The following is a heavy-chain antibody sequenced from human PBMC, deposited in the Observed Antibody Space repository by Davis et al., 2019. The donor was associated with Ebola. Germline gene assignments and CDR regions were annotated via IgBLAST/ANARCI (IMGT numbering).Heavy chain of an antibody. CDR1: GYSFTNYW. D-gene: IGHD2-2*02. CDR2: IYPDDSAT. V-gene: IGHV5-51*01. CDR3: ARGYCSSTSCYTPDYGMDV. J-gene: IGHJ6*02. Sequence: GESLKISCQGFGYSFTNYWIGWVRQMPGKGLEWMGIIYPDDSATTYSPSFQGQVTMSADKSISTAYLQWSSLKASDTAMYYCARGYCSSTSCYTPDYGMDVWGQGTTVTVSS.